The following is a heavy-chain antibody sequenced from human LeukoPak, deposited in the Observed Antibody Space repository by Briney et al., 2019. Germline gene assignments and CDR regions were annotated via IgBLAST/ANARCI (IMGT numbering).Heavy chain of an antibody. CDR2: ISYDGSNK. D-gene: IGHD2-21*02. Sequence: PGESLRLSCAASGFTFSSYAMHWVRQAPGKGLEWVAIISYDGSNKYYADSVKGRFTISRDNSKNTLYLQMNSLIPEDTAMYYCARVGVVYCGGDCSYFDYWGQGTLVTVSP. CDR3: ARVGVVYCGGDCSYFDY. CDR1: GFTFSSYA. V-gene: IGHV3-30-3*01. J-gene: IGHJ4*02.